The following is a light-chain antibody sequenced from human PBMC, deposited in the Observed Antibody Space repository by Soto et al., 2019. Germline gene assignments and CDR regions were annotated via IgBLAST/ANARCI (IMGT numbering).Light chain of an antibody. V-gene: IGLV2-14*01. CDR1: SSDVGGYNY. CDR2: EVS. CDR3: SSYTSSSSLYV. Sequence: QSVLTQPASVSGSPGQSITLSCTGTSSDVGGYNYVSWYQQHPGTAPKLMIYEVSNRPSGLSNRFSGSKSGNTASLTISGLQAEDEADYYCSSYTSSSSLYVFGTGTKLTVL. J-gene: IGLJ1*01.